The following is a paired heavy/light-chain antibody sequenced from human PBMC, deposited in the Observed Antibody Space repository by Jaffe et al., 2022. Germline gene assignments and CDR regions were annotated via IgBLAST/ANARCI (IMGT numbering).Heavy chain of an antibody. V-gene: IGHV3-23*01. CDR2: ISKTGDTT. CDR1: GFTFRNYA. CDR3: ARDYYDYLWGSYRSFDH. D-gene: IGHD3-16*02. J-gene: IGHJ4*02. Sequence: EVLLLESGGGLVQPGGSLRLSCAVSGFTFRNYAMNWVRQAPGKGLEWVTSISKTGDTTDYADSVKGRFTISRDNSKNALYLQMNSLRAGDTAFYYCARDYYDYLWGSYRSFDHWGQGTLVTVSS.
Light chain of an antibody. CDR1: QTVLYSSTNKNY. J-gene: IGKJ2*01. Sequence: DIVMTQSPDFLAVSLGERATINCKSSQTVLYSSTNKNYLAWYQQKPGQSPKLLIYWASVRESGVPDRFSGSGSGTDFTLTISSLQADDVAVYYCQQYSGTPPVYTFGQGTKVEIK. CDR2: WAS. CDR3: QQYSGTPPVYT. V-gene: IGKV4-1*01.